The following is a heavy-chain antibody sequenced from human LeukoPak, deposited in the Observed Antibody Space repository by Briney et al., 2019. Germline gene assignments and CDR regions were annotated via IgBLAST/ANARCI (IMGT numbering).Heavy chain of an antibody. CDR1: GFTFSTYS. CDR3: ARASSGWYEGIDY. Sequence: TGGSLRLSCAASGFTFSTYSINWVRQAPGKELEWVSSISSSSSYIYYADSVKGRFTISRDNAKNSLYLQMNSLRAEDTAVYYCARASSGWYEGIDYWGQGTLVTVSS. J-gene: IGHJ4*02. D-gene: IGHD6-19*01. CDR2: ISSSSSYI. V-gene: IGHV3-21*01.